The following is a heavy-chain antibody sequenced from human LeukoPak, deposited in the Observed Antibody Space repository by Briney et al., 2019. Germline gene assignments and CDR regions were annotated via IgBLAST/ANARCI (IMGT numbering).Heavy chain of an antibody. D-gene: IGHD3-9*01. CDR1: GGSISSGGYA. V-gene: IGHV4-30-2*01. CDR3: ARADYDILTGYSYWYFDL. J-gene: IGHJ2*01. CDR2: IYHSGST. Sequence: SQTLSLTCAVSGGSISSGGYAWGWLRQPPGKGLEWIGYIYHSGSTYYNPSLKSRVTISVDRSKNQFSLKLSSVTAADTAVYYCARADYDILTGYSYWYFDLWGRGTLVTVSS.